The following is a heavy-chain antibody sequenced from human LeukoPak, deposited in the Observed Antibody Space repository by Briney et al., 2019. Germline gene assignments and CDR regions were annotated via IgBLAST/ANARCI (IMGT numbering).Heavy chain of an antibody. D-gene: IGHD3-22*01. CDR2: IYSGGST. Sequence: GGSLRLSCAASGFTVSSNYMSWVRQAPGKGLEWVSIIYSGGSTFYADSVKGRFTISRDNSKNTLYLQMNSLRAEDTAVYYCAKDLSGYYDSSGYYNYFDYWGQRTLVTVSS. CDR1: GFTVSSNY. J-gene: IGHJ4*02. V-gene: IGHV3-53*05. CDR3: AKDLSGYYDSSGYYNYFDY.